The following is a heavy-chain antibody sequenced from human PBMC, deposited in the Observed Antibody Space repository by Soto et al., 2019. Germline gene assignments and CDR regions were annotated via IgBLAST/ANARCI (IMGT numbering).Heavy chain of an antibody. D-gene: IGHD3-3*01. V-gene: IGHV4-34*01. CDR2: INHSGSP. CDR3: ARDGPLPFWSGYYNGKLYGNWFDP. J-gene: IGHJ5*02. CDR1: GGSFSGYY. Sequence: SETLSLTCAVYGGSFSGYYWSWIRQPPGKGLEWIGEINHSGSPNYNPSLKSRVTISVDTSKNQFSLKLSSVTAADTAVYYCARDGPLPFWSGYYNGKLYGNWFDPWGQGTLVTVSS.